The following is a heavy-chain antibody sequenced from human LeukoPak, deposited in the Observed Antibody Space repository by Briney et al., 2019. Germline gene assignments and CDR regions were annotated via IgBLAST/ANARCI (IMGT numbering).Heavy chain of an antibody. CDR3: ARDFRGYSYGYGNY. CDR1: GFIFSSYS. D-gene: IGHD5-18*01. V-gene: IGHV3-21*01. Sequence: GGSLRLSCAASGFIFSSYSMNWVRQAPGKGLEWVSSISSSSSYIYYADSVKGRFTISRDNAKNSLYLQMNSLRAEDTAVYYCARDFRGYSYGYGNYWGQGTLVTVSS. J-gene: IGHJ4*02. CDR2: ISSSSSYI.